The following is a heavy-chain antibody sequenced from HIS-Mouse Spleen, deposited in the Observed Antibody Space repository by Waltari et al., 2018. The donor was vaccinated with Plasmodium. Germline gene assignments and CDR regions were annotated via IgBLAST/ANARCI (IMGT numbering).Heavy chain of an antibody. CDR3: ARVTSSGVYWYFDL. CDR1: GGSFSGYY. CDR2: INHSGST. Sequence: QVQLQQWGAGLLKPSETLSLTCDVYGGSFSGYYWSWIRQPPGKGLEWIGEINHSGSTNYNPSLKSRVTISVDTSKNQFSLKLSSVTAADTAVYYCARVTSSGVYWYFDLWGRGTLVTVSS. V-gene: IGHV4-34*01. D-gene: IGHD3-3*01. J-gene: IGHJ2*01.